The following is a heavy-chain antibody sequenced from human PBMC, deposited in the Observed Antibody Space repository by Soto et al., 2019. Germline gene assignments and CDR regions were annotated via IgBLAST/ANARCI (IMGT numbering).Heavy chain of an antibody. CDR3: ARDNYYDSSGYFFDY. Sequence: GGSLRLSCAASGFTFSSYGMHWVRQAPGKGLEWVAVIWYDGSNKYYADSVKGRFTISRDNSKNTLYLQMNSLRAEDTAVYYCARDNYYDSSGYFFDYWGQGTLVTVSS. J-gene: IGHJ4*02. CDR1: GFTFSSYG. D-gene: IGHD3-22*01. CDR2: IWYDGSNK. V-gene: IGHV3-33*01.